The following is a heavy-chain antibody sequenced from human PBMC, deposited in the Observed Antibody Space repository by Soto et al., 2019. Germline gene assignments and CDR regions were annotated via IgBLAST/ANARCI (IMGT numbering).Heavy chain of an antibody. Sequence: QVQLVESGGGVVQPGRSLRLSCAASRFTFSGYGMHWVRQAAGKGLERVGVIWSDGSNKYYADSVKGRFIISRDNSKNTLYLQMNSLRVEDTADYYCAKENKRGPLMAEAAISFDYWGQGTLVTVSS. J-gene: IGHJ4*02. CDR3: AKENKRGPLMAEAAISFDY. CDR2: IWSDGSNK. D-gene: IGHD2-2*01. V-gene: IGHV3-33*06. CDR1: RFTFSGYG.